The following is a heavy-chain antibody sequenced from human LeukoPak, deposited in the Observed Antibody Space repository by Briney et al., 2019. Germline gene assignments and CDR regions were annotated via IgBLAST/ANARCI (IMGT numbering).Heavy chain of an antibody. Sequence: GSLRLSCAASGFTFDDYAMHWVRQAPGKGLEWVSYISSSRNYIFYADSVKGRFTISRDNAKNSLYLQMNSLRAEDTAVYYCARDPYYYDSSGYYGEGFDYWGQGTLVTVSS. J-gene: IGHJ4*02. D-gene: IGHD3-22*01. CDR1: GFTFDDYA. V-gene: IGHV3-21*01. CDR3: ARDPYYYDSSGYYGEGFDY. CDR2: ISSSRNYI.